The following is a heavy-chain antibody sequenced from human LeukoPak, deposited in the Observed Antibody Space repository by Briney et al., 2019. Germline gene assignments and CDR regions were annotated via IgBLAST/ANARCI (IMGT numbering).Heavy chain of an antibody. CDR2: IYYSGST. CDR1: GGSISSSSYY. Sequence: SETLSLTCTVSGGSISSSSYYWGWIRQPPGKGLEWIGSIYYSGSTYYNPSLKSRVTISVDTSKNQFSLKLSSVTAADTAVYHCARAYSSSWYHYWGQGTLVTVSS. J-gene: IGHJ4*02. V-gene: IGHV4-39*07. D-gene: IGHD6-13*01. CDR3: ARAYSSSWYHY.